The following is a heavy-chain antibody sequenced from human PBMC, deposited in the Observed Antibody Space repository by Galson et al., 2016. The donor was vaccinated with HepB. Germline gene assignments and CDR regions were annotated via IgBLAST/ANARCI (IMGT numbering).Heavy chain of an antibody. Sequence: SLRLSCAASGFTFNTYSMNWVRQAPGKGLEWLAVISYDGGNKYYADSVKGRFTISKDNSKNMLYLHMNSLRTEDTALYFCARRVDRRRDFDYWGQGTLVTVSS. J-gene: IGHJ4*02. CDR3: ARRVDRRRDFDY. V-gene: IGHV3-30*03. CDR1: GFTFNTYS. CDR2: ISYDGGNK.